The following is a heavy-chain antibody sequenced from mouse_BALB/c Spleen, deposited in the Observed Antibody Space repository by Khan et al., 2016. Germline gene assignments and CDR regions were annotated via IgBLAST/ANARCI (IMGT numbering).Heavy chain of an antibody. CDR2: IWSGGNT. V-gene: IGHV2-4-1*01. J-gene: IGHJ3*01. CDR1: GFSLTSYG. D-gene: IGHD2-1*01. Sequence: QVQLKQSGPGLVQPSQSLSITCTVSGFSLTSYGVHWVRQSPGKGLEWLGVIWSGGNTDYNAAFISRLSISTDNSKSQVFFKMNSLQADDTAIYYCARRGGYYGNYGFAYWGQGTLVTVSA. CDR3: ARRGGYYGNYGFAY.